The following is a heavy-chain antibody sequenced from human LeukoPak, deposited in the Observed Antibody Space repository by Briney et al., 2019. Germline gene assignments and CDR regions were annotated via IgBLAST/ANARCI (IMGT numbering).Heavy chain of an antibody. CDR1: GGSISSSNW. Sequence: SETLSLTCAVSGGSISSSNWWSWVRQPPGKGLEWIGEIYHSGSTNYNPSLKSRVTISVDKSKYQFSLTLSSVTAADTAVYYCASYGSGSILVPGLDAFDIWGQGTTVTVSS. D-gene: IGHD3-10*01. CDR2: IYHSGST. V-gene: IGHV4-4*02. CDR3: ASYGSGSILVPGLDAFDI. J-gene: IGHJ3*02.